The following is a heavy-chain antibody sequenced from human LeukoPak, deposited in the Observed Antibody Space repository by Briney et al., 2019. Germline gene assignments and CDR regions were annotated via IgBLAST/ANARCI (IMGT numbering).Heavy chain of an antibody. CDR1: GYTFTDYY. D-gene: IGHD6-19*01. J-gene: IGHJ4*02. Sequence: ASVKVSCKASGYTFTDYYMIWVRQAPGQGLEWLGWISERGGTYYAQKFQGRVTMTRDTSIRTAYMELSRLTSDDTAVYYCARGREVAASFDYWGQGSLVTVSS. CDR3: ARGREVAASFDY. CDR2: ISERGGT. V-gene: IGHV1-2*02.